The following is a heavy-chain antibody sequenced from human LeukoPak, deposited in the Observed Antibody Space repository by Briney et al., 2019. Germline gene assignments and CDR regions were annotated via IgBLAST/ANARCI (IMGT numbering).Heavy chain of an antibody. CDR1: GFTFSNYA. D-gene: IGHD3-9*01. CDR3: AKWGDYDVLAGYYDSEY. Sequence: GGSLRLSCAASGFTFSNYAMSWVRQAPGKGLEWVSAVSGRDTSTYYADSVKGRFTISRDNSKNTLYLQMNSLRAEDTAIYYCAKWGDYDVLAGYYDSEYWGQGTLVTVSS. CDR2: VSGRDTST. V-gene: IGHV3-23*01. J-gene: IGHJ4*01.